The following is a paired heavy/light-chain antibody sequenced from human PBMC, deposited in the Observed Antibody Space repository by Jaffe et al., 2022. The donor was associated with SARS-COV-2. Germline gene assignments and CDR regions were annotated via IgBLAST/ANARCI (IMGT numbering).Heavy chain of an antibody. Sequence: EVQLLESGGGLVQPGGSLRLSCAASEFPFSTYDMSWVRQPPGKGLEWVSTITGSGGATYSADSVKGRFTISRDNSKNTLYLQMNSLRAEDTAVYYCATLTWSGEVHGWGQGTLVTVS. CDR1: EFPFSTYD. CDR2: ITGSGGAT. V-gene: IGHV3-23*01. D-gene: IGHD3-10*01. CDR3: ATLTWSGEVHG. J-gene: IGHJ4*02.
Light chain of an antibody. CDR1: QSISSW. Sequence: DIQMTQSPSTLSASVGDRVAITCRASQSISSWLAWYQQKPAKAPKLLIYKASTLQSGVPSRFSGSGSGTEFTLTISSLQPDDFATYYCQQYTSYSWTFGQGTEVGIK. CDR2: KAS. CDR3: QQYTSYSWT. J-gene: IGKJ1*01. V-gene: IGKV1-5*03.